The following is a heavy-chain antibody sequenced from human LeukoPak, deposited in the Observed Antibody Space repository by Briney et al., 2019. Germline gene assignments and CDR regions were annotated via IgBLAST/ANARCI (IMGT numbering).Heavy chain of an antibody. CDR1: GITFSSYA. J-gene: IGHJ5*02. Sequence: GGSLRLSCAASGITFSSYALSWVRQAPGKGLEWVSAISGGGYNTYYADSVKGRFTMSRDNSKNTVYLQMNSLRAEDTALYYCAKDRSSWYYPFDHWGQGTLVTVSS. CDR2: ISGGGYNT. V-gene: IGHV3-23*01. CDR3: AKDRSSWYYPFDH. D-gene: IGHD6-13*01.